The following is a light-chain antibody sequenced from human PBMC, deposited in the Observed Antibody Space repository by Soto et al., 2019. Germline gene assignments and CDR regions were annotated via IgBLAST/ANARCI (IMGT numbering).Light chain of an antibody. CDR3: SSYTSSTFYV. V-gene: IGLV2-14*01. CDR2: EVS. CDR1: SSDVGGYNY. Sequence: QSVLAQPASVSGSPGQSITISCTGTSSDVGGYNYVSWYQQHPGKAPKLMIYEVSNRPSGVSNRSSGSKSGNTASQTISGLQAEDEADYYCSSYTSSTFYVFGTGTKVTVL. J-gene: IGLJ1*01.